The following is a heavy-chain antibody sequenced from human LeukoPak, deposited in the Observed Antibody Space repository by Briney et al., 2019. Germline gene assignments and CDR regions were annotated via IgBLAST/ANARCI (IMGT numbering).Heavy chain of an antibody. D-gene: IGHD4-11*01. Sequence: AGGSLRLSCAVSGLSFSRDWMTWVRQAPGKGLEWVANIGQDGSEKYYVDSVKGRFTISRDNTKNSLYLQMNSLGVEDTAVYYCARGYRGWFDPWGQGTLVTVSS. J-gene: IGHJ5*02. V-gene: IGHV3-7*01. CDR1: GLSFSRDW. CDR3: ARGYRGWFDP. CDR2: IGQDGSEK.